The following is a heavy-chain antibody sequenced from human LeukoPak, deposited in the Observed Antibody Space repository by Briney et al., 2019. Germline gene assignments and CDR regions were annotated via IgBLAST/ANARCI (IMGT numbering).Heavy chain of an antibody. CDR3: VKDSSSGSYFDY. D-gene: IGHD3-10*01. CDR2: ISYDGSNK. Sequence: GGSLRLSCAVSGFTFSSYGMHWVRQAPGKGLEWVAVISYDGSNKYYAASVKGRFTISRDNSRNTLHLQMSSLRVEDTAVYYCVKDSSSGSYFDYWGQGTLVTVSS. CDR1: GFTFSSYG. V-gene: IGHV3-30*18. J-gene: IGHJ4*02.